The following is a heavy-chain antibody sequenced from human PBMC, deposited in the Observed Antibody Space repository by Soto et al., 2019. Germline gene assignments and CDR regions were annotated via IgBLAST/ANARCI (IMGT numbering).Heavy chain of an antibody. CDR1: GDSISTYY. CDR2: IFYTGFT. Sequence: SETLSLTCTVSGDSISTYYWSWIRQPPGKGLQWIGYIFYTGFTSYNPSLESRVSVSVDTSKNQFSLKVSGVSAADTAVFYCATSQKGYNWNYFDHWGQGALVTVSS. CDR3: ATSQKGYNWNYFDH. V-gene: IGHV4-59*04. J-gene: IGHJ4*02. D-gene: IGHD1-20*01.